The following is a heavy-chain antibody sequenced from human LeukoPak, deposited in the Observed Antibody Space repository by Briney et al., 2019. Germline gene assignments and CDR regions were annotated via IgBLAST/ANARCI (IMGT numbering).Heavy chain of an antibody. V-gene: IGHV3-21*01. CDR2: ISSSSSYI. J-gene: IGHJ6*02. CDR1: GFTFSSYS. CDR3: ARVQQWLEYYYYGMDV. Sequence: GGSLRLSCAASGFTFSSYSMNWVRQAPGKGLEWVSSISSSSSYIYYADSVKGRFTISRDNAKNSLYLQMNSLRAEDTAVYYCARVQQWLEYYYYGMDVWGQGTTVTVSS. D-gene: IGHD6-19*01.